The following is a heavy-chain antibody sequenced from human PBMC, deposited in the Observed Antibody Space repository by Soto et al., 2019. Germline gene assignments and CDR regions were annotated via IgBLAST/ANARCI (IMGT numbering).Heavy chain of an antibody. CDR3: ARVEKAGGSAARRKYYFDY. CDR2: INPNSGGT. D-gene: IGHD6-6*01. V-gene: IGHV1-2*02. J-gene: IGHJ4*02. CDR1: GYTFTGYY. Sequence: GASVKVSCKASGYTFTGYYMHWVRQAPGQGLEWMGWINPNSGGTNYAQKFQGRVTMTRDTSISTAYMELSSLRSEDTAVYYCARVEKAGGSAARRKYYFDYWGQGTLVTVSS.